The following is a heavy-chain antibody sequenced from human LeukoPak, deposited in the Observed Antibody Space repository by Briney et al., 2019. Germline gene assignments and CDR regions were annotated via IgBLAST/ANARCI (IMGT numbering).Heavy chain of an antibody. J-gene: IGHJ4*02. CDR2: IYTSGST. CDR1: GGSISSGSYY. Sequence: PSQTLSLTCTVSGGSISSGSYYWSWIRQPAGKGLEWIGRIYTSGSTNYNPSLKSRVTISVDTSKNQFSLKLSSVTAADTAVYYCARAGVGYYDSSGYYHFDYWGQGTLVTVSS. D-gene: IGHD3-22*01. V-gene: IGHV4-61*02. CDR3: ARAGVGYYDSSGYYHFDY.